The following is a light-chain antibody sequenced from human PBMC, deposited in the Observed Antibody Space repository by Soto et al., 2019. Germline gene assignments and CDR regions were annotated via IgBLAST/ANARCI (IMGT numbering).Light chain of an antibody. CDR2: DAS. V-gene: IGKV3-15*01. J-gene: IGKJ1*01. CDR3: QQYAKLPPTT. CDR1: QSVGSK. Sequence: EILMTQSPATLAASPGERATLSCRASQSVGSKLAWYQQKPGQPPRLVMFDASIRATGVPARFSGGGSGTEFTLTISSLQSEDFALYYCQQYAKLPPTTFGQGTKVEIK.